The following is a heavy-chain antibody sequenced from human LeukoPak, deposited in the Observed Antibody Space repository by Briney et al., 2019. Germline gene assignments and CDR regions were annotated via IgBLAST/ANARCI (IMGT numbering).Heavy chain of an antibody. Sequence: GGSLRLSCAASRITFSKYSMNWVRQAPGKGLEWVSSISSGSSSIYYANSVKGRFTISRDNAKNSLYLQMNSLRVEDTAVYYCAKSGQYCTNGVCYSRYYYMDVWGKGTTVTVSS. CDR2: ISSGSSSI. D-gene: IGHD2-8*01. CDR3: AKSGQYCTNGVCYSRYYYMDV. CDR1: RITFSKYS. V-gene: IGHV3-21*01. J-gene: IGHJ6*03.